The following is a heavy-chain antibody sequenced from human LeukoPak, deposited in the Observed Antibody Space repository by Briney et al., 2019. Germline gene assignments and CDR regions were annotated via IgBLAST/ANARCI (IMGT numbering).Heavy chain of an antibody. J-gene: IGHJ4*02. D-gene: IGHD4-17*01. V-gene: IGHV4-59*02. CDR3: ARGAARGVTTLDY. CDR1: GGAVSGYY. CDR2: ISYSGNT. Sequence: AETLSLTCTVSGGAVSGYYWSWIRQPPGKGLEWIGYISYSGNTNYNPSLKSRVTISVDTSKNQFSLKVSSVTAADTAVYYCARGAARGVTTLDYCGEGTLCTASS.